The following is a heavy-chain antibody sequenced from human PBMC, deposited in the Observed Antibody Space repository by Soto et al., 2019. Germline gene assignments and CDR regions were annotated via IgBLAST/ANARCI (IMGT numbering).Heavy chain of an antibody. D-gene: IGHD2-21*01. J-gene: IGHJ6*02. V-gene: IGHV4-59*08. CDR2: IYYNGYT. CDR3: TRHPPIARFENGLDC. CDR1: GGSISGYY. Sequence: SETLSLTCSVSGGSISGYYWSWIRQPPGKGLEWIGYIYYNGYTMYSPSLNSRVTISVDTSKNQFSLKLTSVTAADTAMYYCTRHPPIARFENGLDCWGQGTTVTVSS.